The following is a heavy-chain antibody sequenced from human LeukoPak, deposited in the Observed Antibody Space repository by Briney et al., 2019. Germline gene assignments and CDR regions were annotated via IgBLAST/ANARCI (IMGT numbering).Heavy chain of an antibody. Sequence: EPGGSLRLSCAASGFTFGNYAMSWVRQAPGKGLEWVSGLSGSGGSTYYTDSVKGRFTISGDNSKNTVYLQMNSLRAEDTALYFCAKDGSGGSYYYFDYWGQGTLVTVSS. CDR2: LSGSGGST. J-gene: IGHJ4*02. V-gene: IGHV3-23*01. CDR1: GFTFGNYA. D-gene: IGHD4-23*01. CDR3: AKDGSGGSYYYFDY.